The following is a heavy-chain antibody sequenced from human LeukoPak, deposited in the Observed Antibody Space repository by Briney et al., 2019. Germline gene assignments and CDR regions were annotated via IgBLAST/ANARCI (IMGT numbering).Heavy chain of an antibody. CDR2: INPSGGST. CDR1: GYTFINYY. J-gene: IGHJ6*02. V-gene: IGHV1-46*01. Sequence: GASVKVSCKASGYTFINYYMHWVRQAPGQGLEWMGIINPSGGSTSYAQKFQDRVTMTRDTSTSTVYMELSSLKSEDTAVYYCAREDVVLVDAVRYYYYGMDVWGQGTTVTVSS. D-gene: IGHD2-8*01. CDR3: AREDVVLVDAVRYYYYGMDV.